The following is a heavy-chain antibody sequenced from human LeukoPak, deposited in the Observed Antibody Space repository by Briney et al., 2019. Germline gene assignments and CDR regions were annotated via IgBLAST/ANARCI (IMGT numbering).Heavy chain of an antibody. J-gene: IGHJ4*02. CDR1: GFTFSSYG. V-gene: IGHV3-30*18. CDR3: AKDSQAFYDFWSGQTRD. CDR2: ISYDGSNK. D-gene: IGHD3-3*01. Sequence: GGSLRLSCAASGFTFSSYGMHWVRQAPGKGLEWVAVISYDGSNKYYADSVKGRFTISRDNSKNTLYLQMNSLRAEDTAVYYCAKDSQAFYDFWSGQTRDWGQGTLVTVSS.